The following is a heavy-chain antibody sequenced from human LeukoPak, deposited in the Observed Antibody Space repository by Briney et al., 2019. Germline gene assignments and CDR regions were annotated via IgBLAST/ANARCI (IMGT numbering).Heavy chain of an antibody. V-gene: IGHV4-39*01. Sequence: SETLSLTCTVSGGSISSSGNYWDWIRQPPGTGLEWIGSIYYSGSTYYNPSLKSRVTISEDTSKNQFSLKLSSVTAADTAVYYCASAYCSGTSCHYYYYMDVWGKGTTVTISS. D-gene: IGHD2-2*01. J-gene: IGHJ6*03. CDR2: IYYSGST. CDR3: ASAYCSGTSCHYYYYMDV. CDR1: GGSISSSGNY.